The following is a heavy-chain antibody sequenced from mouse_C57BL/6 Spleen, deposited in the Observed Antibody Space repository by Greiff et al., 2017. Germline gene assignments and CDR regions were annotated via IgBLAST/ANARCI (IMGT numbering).Heavy chain of an antibody. CDR3: ARTGTGTREYYFDY. V-gene: IGHV1-9*01. Sequence: QVQLQQSGAELLKPGASVKLSCKATGYTFTGYWIEWVKQRPGHGLEWIGEILPGSGSTNYNEKFKGKATFTADTSSNTAYMQLSSLTTEDSSIYVGARTGTGTREYYFDYWGQGTTRTVS. J-gene: IGHJ2*01. CDR1: GYTFTGYW. CDR2: ILPGSGST. D-gene: IGHD4-1*01.